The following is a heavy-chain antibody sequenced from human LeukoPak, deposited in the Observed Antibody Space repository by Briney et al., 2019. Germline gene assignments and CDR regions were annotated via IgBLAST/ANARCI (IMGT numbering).Heavy chain of an antibody. CDR1: GFTFSNYA. CDR2: ITGSGYT. J-gene: IGHJ3*02. Sequence: GGSLRLSCAASGFTFSNYALTWVRQAPGQGLEWVSSITGSGYTYYADSVKGRFTISRDNSKNTLFLQMNSLRVEDTALYYCTSDPNGDYVGAFDMWGPGTMVTVSS. D-gene: IGHD4-17*01. V-gene: IGHV3-23*01. CDR3: TSDPNGDYVGAFDM.